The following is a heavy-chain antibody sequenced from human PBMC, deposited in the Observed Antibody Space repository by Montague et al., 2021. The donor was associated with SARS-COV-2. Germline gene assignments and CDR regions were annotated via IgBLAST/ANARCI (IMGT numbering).Heavy chain of an antibody. CDR3: ARAVIYGGYAFAYFDF. V-gene: IGHV4-61*02. J-gene: IGHJ4*02. CDR1: GGPISSDSYY. CDR2: VYTTGST. D-gene: IGHD5-12*01. Sequence: TLSLTCTVSGGPISSDSYYWSWIRQPAGKGLEWIGRVYTTGSTNYNPSLKSRVTISGDTSRNQFSLRLTSVTAADTAMYYCARAVIYGGYAFAYFDFWGQGVLVTVSS.